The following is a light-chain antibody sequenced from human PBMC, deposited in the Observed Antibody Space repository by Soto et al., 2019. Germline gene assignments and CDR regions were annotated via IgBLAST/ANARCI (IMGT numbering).Light chain of an antibody. CDR3: SSYAGPTNFVL. V-gene: IGLV2-23*01. CDR1: SSDVGTYSL. J-gene: IGLJ3*02. CDR2: AAT. Sequence: QSALTQPASVSGSPGQSIVISCTGASSDVGTYSLVSWYQQHPGKAPKLLIYAATRRPSGVSDRFSGSTSDNTASLTISGLQAEDEADYYCSSYAGPTNFVLFGGVTKLTVL.